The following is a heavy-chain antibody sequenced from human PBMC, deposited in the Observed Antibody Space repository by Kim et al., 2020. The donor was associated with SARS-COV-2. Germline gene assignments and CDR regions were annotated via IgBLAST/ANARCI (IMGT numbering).Heavy chain of an antibody. J-gene: IGHJ4*02. V-gene: IGHV3-9*01. CDR3: ARAPYSGGSCYDY. CDR1: GFTFDDYA. CDR2: ISWNSGSI. D-gene: IGHD2-15*01. Sequence: GGSLRLSCAASGFTFDDYAMHWVRQAPGKGLEWVSGISWNSGSIGYADSVKGRFTISRDNAKNSLYLQMNSLRAEDTALYYCARAPYSGGSCYDYWGQGTLVTVSS.